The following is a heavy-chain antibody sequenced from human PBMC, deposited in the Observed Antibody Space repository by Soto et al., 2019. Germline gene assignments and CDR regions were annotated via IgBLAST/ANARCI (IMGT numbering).Heavy chain of an antibody. J-gene: IGHJ4*02. D-gene: IGHD4-17*01. CDR3: ARGPGYGDYIFDY. CDR1: GGSFSGYD. Sequence: LSLTCAVYGGSFSGYDWSWIRQPPGKGLEWIGEINHSGSTNYNPSLKSRVTISVDTSKNQFSLKLSSVTAADTAVYYCARGPGYGDYIFDYWGQGTLVTVSS. V-gene: IGHV4-34*01. CDR2: INHSGST.